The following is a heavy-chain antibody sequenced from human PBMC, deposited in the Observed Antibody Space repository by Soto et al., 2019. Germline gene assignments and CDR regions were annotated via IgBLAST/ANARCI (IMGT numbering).Heavy chain of an antibody. CDR3: AKGDRSGYSYGYGAFDI. D-gene: IGHD5-18*01. CDR1: GFTFSSYA. J-gene: IGHJ3*02. Sequence: GGSLRLSCAASGFTFSSYAMSWVRQAPGKGLEWVSAISGSGGSTYYADSVKGRFTISRDNSKNTLYLQMNSLRAEDTAVYYCAKGDRSGYSYGYGAFDIWGQGTMVTVSS. CDR2: ISGSGGST. V-gene: IGHV3-23*01.